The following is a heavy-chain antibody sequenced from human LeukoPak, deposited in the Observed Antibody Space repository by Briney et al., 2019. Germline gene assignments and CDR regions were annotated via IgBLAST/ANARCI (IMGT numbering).Heavy chain of an antibody. CDR2: ISGSGGST. J-gene: IGHJ4*02. D-gene: IGHD3-3*01. Sequence: GGSLRLSCAASGFTFDDYAMHWVRQAPGKGLEWVSAISGSGGSTYYADSVKGRFTISRYNSKNTLYLQMNSLRAEDTAVYYCAKEAELCPDFWSGYCEVGGSTPRGEFDYWAREPWSPSPQ. V-gene: IGHV3-23*01. CDR1: GFTFDDYA. CDR3: AKEAELCPDFWSGYCEVGGSTPRGEFDY.